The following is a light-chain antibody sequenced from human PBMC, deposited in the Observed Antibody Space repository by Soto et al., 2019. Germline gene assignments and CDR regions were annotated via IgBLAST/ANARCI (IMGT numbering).Light chain of an antibody. V-gene: IGLV2-23*02. CDR2: EVN. J-gene: IGLJ1*01. Sequence: QSVLTQPASVSGSPGQSITISCTGTSSDVGTYTLVSWYQQHPGKAPKLVIYEVNKRPAGVSKRFSGSKSGDTASLTISGLQAEDEADYYCSSYAGAITFYVFGTGTKVTGL. CDR1: SSDVGTYTL. CDR3: SSYAGAITFYV.